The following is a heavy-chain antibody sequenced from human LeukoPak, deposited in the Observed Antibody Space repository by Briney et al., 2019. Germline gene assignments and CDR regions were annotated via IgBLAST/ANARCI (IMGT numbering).Heavy chain of an antibody. Sequence: SETLSLTCTVSGGSISSSSYYWSWIRQPPGKGLEWIGEINHSGSTNYNPSLKSRVTISVDTSKNQFSLKLSSVTAADTAVYYCARRRGTNGPLWNTAMVRWVNWFDPWGQGTLVTVSS. D-gene: IGHD5-18*01. CDR3: ARRRGTNGPLWNTAMVRWVNWFDP. J-gene: IGHJ5*02. CDR2: INHSGST. CDR1: GGSISSSSYY. V-gene: IGHV4-39*07.